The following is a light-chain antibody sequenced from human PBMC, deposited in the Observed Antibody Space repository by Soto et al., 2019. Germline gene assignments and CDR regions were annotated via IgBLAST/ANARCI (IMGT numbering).Light chain of an antibody. V-gene: IGLV2-14*02. CDR2: EVT. CDR3: QSYDSSLSGFYV. CDR1: SRDIGTYNL. Sequence: QLVLTQPASVSGSPGQSITISCTGTSRDIGTYNLVSWYQHYPGKAPKLIIYEVTKRPSGVSSRFSGSKSGTSASLAITGLQAEDEAEYYCQSYDSSLSGFYVFGTATKLTVL. J-gene: IGLJ1*01.